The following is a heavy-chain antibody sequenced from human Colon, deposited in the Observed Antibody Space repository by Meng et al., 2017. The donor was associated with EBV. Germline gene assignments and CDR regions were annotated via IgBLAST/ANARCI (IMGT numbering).Heavy chain of an antibody. CDR1: GDSITSGDYS. V-gene: IGHV4-30-4*01. CDR2: IYSSGNT. D-gene: IGHD3-10*01. Sequence: QVQLQESGPGLVKPSQTLSLTCTVSGDSITSGDYSWNWIRQPPGKGLEWIGYIYSSGNTFYNPSLHSRVTMSVDTSKNQFSLRLTSVNAADTAAYYCARARRTGDGFDNWGQGTMVTVSS. J-gene: IGHJ3*02. CDR3: ARARRTGDGFDN.